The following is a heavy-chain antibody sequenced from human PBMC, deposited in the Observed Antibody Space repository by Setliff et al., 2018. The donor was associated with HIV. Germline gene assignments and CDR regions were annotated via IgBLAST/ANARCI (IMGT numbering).Heavy chain of an antibody. V-gene: IGHV3-20*04. J-gene: IGHJ4*02. CDR3: AKDHATSSWFTALLDY. CDR1: GFTFDDYG. Sequence: TGGSLRLSCAASGFTFDDYGMSWVRQAPGKGLEWVSGINWNGGSTGYADSVKGRFTISRDNAKNSLYLQMNSLRAEDTAVYYCAKDHATSSWFTALLDYWGQGALVTVSS. D-gene: IGHD6-13*01. CDR2: INWNGGST.